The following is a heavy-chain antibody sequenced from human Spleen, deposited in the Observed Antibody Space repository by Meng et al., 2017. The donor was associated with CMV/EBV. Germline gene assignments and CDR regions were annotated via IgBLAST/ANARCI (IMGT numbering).Heavy chain of an antibody. V-gene: IGHV3-23*01. CDR1: GFTFSSYA. J-gene: IGHJ6*02. CDR3: AKHYYGMDV. Sequence: GGSLRLSCAASGFTFSSYAMSWVRQAQGKGLEWVSAISGSGDHTYYADSVKGRFTLSRDNSKNTLYLQMNSLRAEDTAVYYCAKHYYGMDVWGQGTTVTVSS. CDR2: ISGSGDHT.